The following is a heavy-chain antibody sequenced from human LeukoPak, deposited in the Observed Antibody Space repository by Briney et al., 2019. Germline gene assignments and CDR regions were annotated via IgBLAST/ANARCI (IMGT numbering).Heavy chain of an antibody. J-gene: IGHJ5*02. CDR1: GYSFAAYY. V-gene: IGHV1-2*02. Sequence: ASVKVSCKASGYSFAAYYMHCVRQAPGQGLEWMGWIKPNSGGTRSAQKFQGRVTMTRDTSISTAYMELSSLRYDDTAVYYCAANILVRDIINWFDPWGRGTLVTVSS. CDR3: AANILVRDIINWFDP. CDR2: IKPNSGGT. D-gene: IGHD3-10*01.